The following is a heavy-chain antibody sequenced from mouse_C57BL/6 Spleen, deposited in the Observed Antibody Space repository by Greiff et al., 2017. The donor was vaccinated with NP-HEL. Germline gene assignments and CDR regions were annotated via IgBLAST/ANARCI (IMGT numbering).Heavy chain of an antibody. Sequence: QVQLQQPGAELVMPGASVKLSCKASGYTFTSYWMHWVKQRPGQGLEWIGEIDPSDSYTNYNQKFKGKSTLTVDKYSSTAYMQLSSLTSEDSAVYYCARSYDGYDGIAYWGQGTLVTVSA. CDR1: GYTFTSYW. CDR3: ARSYDGYDGIAY. V-gene: IGHV1-69*01. D-gene: IGHD2-3*01. J-gene: IGHJ3*01. CDR2: IDPSDSYT.